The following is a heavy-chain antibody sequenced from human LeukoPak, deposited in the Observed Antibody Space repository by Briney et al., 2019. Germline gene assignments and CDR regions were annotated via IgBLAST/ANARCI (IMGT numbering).Heavy chain of an antibody. V-gene: IGHV1-2*02. J-gene: IGHJ6*03. CDR3: ARDGGYCSSTSCYPYYYMDV. D-gene: IGHD2-2*01. Sequence: ASVKVSCKASGYTFTSYAMNWVRQAPGQGLEWMGWINPNSGGTNYAQKFQGRVTMTRDTSISTAYMELSRLRSDDTAVYYCARDGGYCSSTSCYPYYYMDVWGKGTTVTVSS. CDR2: INPNSGGT. CDR1: GYTFTSYA.